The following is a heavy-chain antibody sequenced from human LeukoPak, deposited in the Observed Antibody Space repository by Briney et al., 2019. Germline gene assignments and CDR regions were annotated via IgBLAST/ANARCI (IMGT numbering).Heavy chain of an antibody. CDR1: GGTFSSYA. V-gene: IGHV1-69*04. J-gene: IGHJ4*02. D-gene: IGHD3-10*01. CDR3: ARAQMVRGVSPPGY. CDR2: IIPILGIA. Sequence: GASVKVSCKASGGTFSSYAISWVRQAPGQGLEWMGRIIPILGIANYAQKFQGRVTITADKSTSTAYMELSSLRSEDTAVYYCARAQMVRGVSPPGYWGQGTLVTVSS.